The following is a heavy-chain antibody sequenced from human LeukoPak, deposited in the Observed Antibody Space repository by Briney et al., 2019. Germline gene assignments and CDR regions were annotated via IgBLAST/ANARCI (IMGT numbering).Heavy chain of an antibody. D-gene: IGHD3-22*01. CDR2: IYYSGTT. V-gene: IGHV4-39*02. J-gene: IGHJ4*02. Sequence: PSETLSLTCTVSGGSISNVNYYWGWIRQPPGKGLEWIGTIYYSGTTYYNLSLKSRVTIFVDTSKNQFSLRLNSVTAADTAVYYCARDRYYYDSSGYLFDYWGQGTLVTVSS. CDR1: GGSISNVNYY. CDR3: ARDRYYYDSSGYLFDY.